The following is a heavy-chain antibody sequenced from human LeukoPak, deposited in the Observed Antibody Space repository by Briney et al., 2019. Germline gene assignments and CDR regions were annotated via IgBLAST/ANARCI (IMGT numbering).Heavy chain of an antibody. Sequence: PSGTLSLTCSVSGGSISHSNSYWGWIRQPPGKGLEWVGSVYHSGTTYSDPSLKSRVTTSADTSKNLFSLKLSSMTAEDTAVYFCARGLAFGGPRFDTWGQGTQVTVSS. V-gene: IGHV4-39*01. J-gene: IGHJ5*02. CDR1: GGSISHSNSY. CDR3: ARGLAFGGPRFDT. CDR2: VYHSGTT. D-gene: IGHD3-10*01.